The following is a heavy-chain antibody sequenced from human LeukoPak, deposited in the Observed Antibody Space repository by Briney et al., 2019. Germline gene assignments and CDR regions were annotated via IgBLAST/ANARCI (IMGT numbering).Heavy chain of an antibody. Sequence: PGGSLRLSCAASGFTLSSYAMSWVRQAPGKGLEWVSAISGSGGSTYYADSVKGRFTISRDNSKNTLYLQMNSLRAEDTAVYYCAKVVIVVVIVGFDYWGQGTLVTVSS. D-gene: IGHD3-22*01. CDR2: ISGSGGST. V-gene: IGHV3-23*01. CDR1: GFTLSSYA. J-gene: IGHJ4*02. CDR3: AKVVIVVVIVGFDY.